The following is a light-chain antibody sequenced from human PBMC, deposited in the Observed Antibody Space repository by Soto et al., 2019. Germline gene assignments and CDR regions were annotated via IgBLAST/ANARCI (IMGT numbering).Light chain of an antibody. V-gene: IGKV4-1*01. CDR2: WAS. Sequence: DIVMTQSPDSLAVSLGERATINCKSSQSIFYSSNNKNFLAWYQQKPGQPPKLLIYWASTRESGVPDRFSGSGSGTEFTLTISSLQSEDFAVYYCQHYNTWPWTFGQGTKVDI. J-gene: IGKJ1*01. CDR3: QHYNTWPWT. CDR1: QSIFYSSNNKNF.